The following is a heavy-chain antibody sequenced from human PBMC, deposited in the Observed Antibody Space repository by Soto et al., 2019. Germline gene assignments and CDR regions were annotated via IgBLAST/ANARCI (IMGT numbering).Heavy chain of an antibody. V-gene: IGHV4-31*03. CDR3: ARATYGDLAFDY. Sequence: SETLSLTCTVSGGSISSGGYYWSWIRQHPGKGLEWIGYIYYSGSTYYNPSLKSRVTISVDTSKNQFSLKLSSVTAADTAVYYCARATYGDLAFDYWGQGTLVTVSS. J-gene: IGHJ4*02. CDR2: IYYSGST. D-gene: IGHD4-17*01. CDR1: GGSISSGGYY.